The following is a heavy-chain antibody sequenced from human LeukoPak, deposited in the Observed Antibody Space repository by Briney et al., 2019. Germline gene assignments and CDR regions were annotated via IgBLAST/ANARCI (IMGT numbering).Heavy chain of an antibody. V-gene: IGHV3-23*01. CDR2: ISGSGGST. Sequence: GGSLRLSCAASGFTLSSYAMSWVRQAPGKGLEWVSAISGSGGSTYYADSVKGRFTISRDNSKNTLYLQMNSLRAEDTAVYYCAKRPGFPYYYYGMDVWGQGTTVTVSS. CDR3: AKRPGFPYYYYGMDV. D-gene: IGHD1-14*01. CDR1: GFTLSSYA. J-gene: IGHJ6*02.